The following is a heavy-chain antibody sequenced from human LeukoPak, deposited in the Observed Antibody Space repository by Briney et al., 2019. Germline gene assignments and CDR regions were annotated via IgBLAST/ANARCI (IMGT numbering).Heavy chain of an antibody. CDR2: ICHSGST. Sequence: SQTLSLTCTVSGGYISSGGYCWSWIRQHPEKGLEWIGYICHSGSTDYNPPLQSRVTISVDMSKNQFSLELTSVTAADTAVYYCARSRGYCSGGTCYRWWFDPWGQGTLVTVS. CDR3: ARSRGYCSGGTCYRWWFDP. CDR1: GGYISSGGYC. V-gene: IGHV4-31*03. J-gene: IGHJ5*02. D-gene: IGHD2-15*01.